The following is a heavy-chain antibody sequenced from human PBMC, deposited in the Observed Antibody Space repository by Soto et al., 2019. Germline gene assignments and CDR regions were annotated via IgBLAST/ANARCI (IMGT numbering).Heavy chain of an antibody. CDR3: AKRFNYSFDY. CDR1: GFTFSRNV. CDR2: ISGGAGST. V-gene: IGHV3-23*01. J-gene: IGHJ4*02. D-gene: IGHD1-1*01. Sequence: GGSLRLSCAGSGFTFSRNVMSWVRQAPGKGLEWVSTISGGAGSTYYSDSVKGRFTLFRDISKDMLYLQMDSLRAEDTAVYYCAKRFNYSFDYWGREPWSPSPQ.